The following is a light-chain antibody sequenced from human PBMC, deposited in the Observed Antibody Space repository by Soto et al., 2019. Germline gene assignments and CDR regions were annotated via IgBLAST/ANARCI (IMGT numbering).Light chain of an antibody. CDR1: QSISNY. Sequence: DIQMTQSPSSLSASVGDSVTITCRASQSISNYLNWYQQKPGKAPKLLVYAASSLQSGVPSRFSGSGSGTDFTLTISSLQPEDFDTYYCQQSYSTPFTFGPGTKVDIK. CDR3: QQSYSTPFT. CDR2: AAS. V-gene: IGKV1-39*01. J-gene: IGKJ3*01.